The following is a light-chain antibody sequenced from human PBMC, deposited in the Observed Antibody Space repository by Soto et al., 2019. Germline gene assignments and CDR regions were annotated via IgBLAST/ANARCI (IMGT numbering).Light chain of an antibody. J-gene: IGLJ2*01. CDR3: CSYAGTNKV. Sequence: QSVLTQPPSASGSPGQSVTISCTGTSSDVGGHDHVSWYQQHPGKAPKLIIHAVTKRPSGVPGRFSGSKSGNTASLTVSGLQAEDEADYYCCSYAGTNKVFGGGTKRTVL. CDR2: AVT. CDR1: SSDVGGHDH. V-gene: IGLV2-8*01.